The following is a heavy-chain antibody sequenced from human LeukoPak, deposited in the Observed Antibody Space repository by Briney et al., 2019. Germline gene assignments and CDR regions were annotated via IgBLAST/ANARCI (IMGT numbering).Heavy chain of an antibody. CDR1: GFTFSNAG. J-gene: IGHJ4*02. CDR2: IKSETNGGTT. CDR3: NTAGIVGSEYFDN. V-gene: IGHV3-15*01. Sequence: GGSLRLACAASGFTFSNAGMSWVRQAPGKGLEWVGCIKSETNGGTTDNAAPVKRRITISRDVSKNTQYLQLNSLKTEDTAVYYCNTAGIVGSEYFDNWGQGTLVTVSS. D-gene: IGHD1-26*01.